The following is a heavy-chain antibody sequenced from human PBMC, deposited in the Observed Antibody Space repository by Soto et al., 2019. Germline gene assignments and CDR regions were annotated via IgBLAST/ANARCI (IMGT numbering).Heavy chain of an antibody. CDR2: ISGSGGST. Sequence: EVQLLESGGGLVQPGGSLRLSCAASGFTFSSYAMSWVRQAPGKGLEWVSGISGSGGSTYYADSVKGRFTISRDNSKNTLFLQMNSLRAGDTAVYYCAKTTSLVVPAALGDYWGQGTLVTVSS. D-gene: IGHD2-2*01. J-gene: IGHJ4*02. V-gene: IGHV3-23*01. CDR3: AKTTSLVVPAALGDY. CDR1: GFTFSSYA.